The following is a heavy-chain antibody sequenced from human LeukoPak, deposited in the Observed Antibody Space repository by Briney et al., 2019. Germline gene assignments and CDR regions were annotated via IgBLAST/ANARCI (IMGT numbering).Heavy chain of an antibody. V-gene: IGHV1-2*02. Sequence: ASVKVSCKASGFTFIGYYMHWVRQAPGQGLEWMGWINLNTGDTDYAPKFQGRVTMTRDTSITTAYMDLSRLIYDDTAVYYCARDQPALDYWGRGTLVTVSS. CDR1: GFTFIGYY. CDR2: INLNTGDT. CDR3: ARDQPALDY. J-gene: IGHJ4*02.